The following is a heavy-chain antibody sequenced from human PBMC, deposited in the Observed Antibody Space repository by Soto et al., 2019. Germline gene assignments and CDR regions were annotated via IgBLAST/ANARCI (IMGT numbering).Heavy chain of an antibody. Sequence: ASVKVSCKASGYTFTSTWMHWVRQAPGQGLEWMGIINPYGGATTYAQKFQGRVTMTRDTSTSTVYMELSSLRSEDTAVYYCARPAQGAVAEYFQHWGQGTLVTVSS. CDR3: ARPAQGAVAEYFQH. J-gene: IGHJ1*01. V-gene: IGHV1-46*03. D-gene: IGHD6-19*01. CDR2: INPYGGAT. CDR1: GYTFTSTW.